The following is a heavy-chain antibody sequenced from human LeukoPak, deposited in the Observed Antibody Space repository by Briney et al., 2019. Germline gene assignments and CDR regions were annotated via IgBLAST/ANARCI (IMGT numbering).Heavy chain of an antibody. CDR3: ARLSLVVPAAPRAGAFDI. V-gene: IGHV5-51*01. J-gene: IGHJ3*02. CDR1: GYSFTSYW. Sequence: GESLKISCKGSGYSFTSYWIGWVRQMPGKGLEWMGIIYPGDSDTRYSPSFQGQVTISADKSISTAYLQWSSLKASDTAMYYCARLSLVVPAAPRAGAFDIWGQGTMVTVSS. D-gene: IGHD2-2*01. CDR2: IYPGDSDT.